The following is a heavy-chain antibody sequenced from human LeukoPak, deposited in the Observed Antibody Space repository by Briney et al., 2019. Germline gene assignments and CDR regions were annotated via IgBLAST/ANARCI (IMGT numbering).Heavy chain of an antibody. J-gene: IGHJ3*02. CDR3: ARDLTTIVAFDI. CDR2: IYYSGST. CDR1: GGSISSGDYY. Sequence: SETLSLTCTVSGGSISSGDYYWSWIRQPPGKGLEWIGYIYYSGSTYYNPSLKSRVTISVDTSKNQFSLKLSSVTAADTAVYYCARDLTTIVAFDIWGQGTMVTVSS. D-gene: IGHD4-17*01. V-gene: IGHV4-30-4*01.